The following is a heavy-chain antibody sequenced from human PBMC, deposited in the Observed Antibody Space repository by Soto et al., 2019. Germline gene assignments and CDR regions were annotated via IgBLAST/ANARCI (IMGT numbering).Heavy chain of an antibody. CDR3: ARAEGSYSSGYYGMDV. Sequence: PGGSLRLSCSTSGFTFSTYAMNWVRQAPGKGLEWVSYISSSGSTIYYADSVKGRFTISRDNAKNSLYLQMNSLRAEDTAVYYCARAEGSYSSGYYGMDVWGQGTTVTVSS. CDR2: ISSSGSTI. CDR1: GFTFSTYA. V-gene: IGHV3-48*03. J-gene: IGHJ6*02. D-gene: IGHD6-19*01.